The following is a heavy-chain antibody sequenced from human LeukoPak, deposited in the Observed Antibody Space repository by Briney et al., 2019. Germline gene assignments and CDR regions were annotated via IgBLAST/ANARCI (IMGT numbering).Heavy chain of an antibody. D-gene: IGHD3-9*01. CDR3: ARAVYDILTGYYKGSGLDP. J-gene: IGHJ5*02. Sequence: PGGSLRLSCAASGFTFSSYGMSWVRQAPGEWLEWVSAISGGGGTTSCADSVKGRFTISRDNSKNTLYLQMNSLRAEDTAVYYCARAVYDILTGYYKGSGLDPWGQGTLVTVSS. V-gene: IGHV3-23*01. CDR1: GFTFSSYG. CDR2: ISGGGGTT.